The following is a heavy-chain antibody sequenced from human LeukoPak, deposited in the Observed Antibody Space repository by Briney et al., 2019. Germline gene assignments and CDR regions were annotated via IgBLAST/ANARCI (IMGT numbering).Heavy chain of an antibody. CDR2: IYYSGST. CDR1: GGSFSGYY. D-gene: IGHD2-8*02. J-gene: IGHJ3*02. V-gene: IGHV4-59*01. CDR3: ARDGMRYCTGGVCYTDDAFDI. Sequence: PSETLSLTCAVYGGSFSGYYWSWIRQPPGKGLEWIGYIYYSGSTNYNPSLKSRVTISVDTSKNQFSLKLSSVTAADTAVYYCARDGMRYCTGGVCYTDDAFDIWGQGTMVTVSS.